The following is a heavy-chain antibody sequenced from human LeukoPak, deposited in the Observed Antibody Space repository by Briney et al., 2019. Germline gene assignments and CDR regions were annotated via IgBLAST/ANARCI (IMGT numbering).Heavy chain of an antibody. Sequence: SVKVSCKASGGTFSSYAISWVRQAPGQGLEWMGRIIPILGIANYAQKFQGRVTITADKSTSTAYMELSSLRSEDTAVYYCARVDDCSGGSCYSDWGQGTLVTVSS. D-gene: IGHD2-15*01. CDR2: IIPILGIA. CDR1: GGTFSSYA. J-gene: IGHJ4*02. V-gene: IGHV1-69*04. CDR3: ARVDDCSGGSCYSD.